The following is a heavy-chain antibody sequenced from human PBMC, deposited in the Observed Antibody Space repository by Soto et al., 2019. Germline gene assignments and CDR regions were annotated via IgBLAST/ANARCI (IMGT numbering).Heavy chain of an antibody. CDR2: ISYDGSNK. D-gene: IGHD3-3*01. J-gene: IGHJ6*02. Sequence: GGSLRLSCAASGFTFSSYGMHWVRQAPGKGLEWVAVISYDGSNKYYADSVKGRFTISRDNSKNTLYLQMNSLRAEDTAVYYCAKDSGHGMKRSGYSYYYYYGMDVWGQGTTVTVSS. CDR3: AKDSGHGMKRSGYSYYYYYGMDV. CDR1: GFTFSSYG. V-gene: IGHV3-30*18.